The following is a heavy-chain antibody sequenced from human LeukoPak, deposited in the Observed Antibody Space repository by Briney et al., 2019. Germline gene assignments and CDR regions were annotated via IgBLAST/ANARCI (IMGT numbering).Heavy chain of an antibody. CDR3: AKTRKAIVAVGIVFDY. J-gene: IGHJ4*02. Sequence: PGGSLRLSCAASGFTFSRYALSWVRQAPGKGLEWVSTISGSGGSTYYADSVKGWFTISRDNSKNMLYVQMNSLRAEDTAVYYCAKTRKAIVAVGIVFDYWGQGTLVTVSS. CDR1: GFTFSRYA. CDR2: ISGSGGST. V-gene: IGHV3-23*01. D-gene: IGHD6-13*01.